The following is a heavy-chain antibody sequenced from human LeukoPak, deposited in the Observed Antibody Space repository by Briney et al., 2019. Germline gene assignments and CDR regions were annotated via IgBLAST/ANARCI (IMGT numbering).Heavy chain of an antibody. Sequence: GGSLRLSCEASGFTLLNYAMSWVRQAPGKGLQWVSGISGRDDTTYYTDSPEGSTYYTNSAEGRFTISSDNSKNTVYLQIDSLGVEDTAVYYCAKCMSATGVCLNFDSWGQGILVTVSS. CDR3: AKCMSATGVCLNFDS. CDR2: ISGRDDTTYYTDSPEGST. D-gene: IGHD2-21*02. CDR1: GFTLLNYA. J-gene: IGHJ4*02. V-gene: IGHV3-23*01.